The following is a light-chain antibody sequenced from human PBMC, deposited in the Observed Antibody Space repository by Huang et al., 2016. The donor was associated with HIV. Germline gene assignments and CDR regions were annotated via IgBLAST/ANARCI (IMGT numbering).Light chain of an antibody. CDR3: LQGYTYPWT. J-gene: IGKJ1*01. CDR2: AAS. CDR1: QDIRND. V-gene: IGKV1-6*01. Sequence: AIQMTQSPASLSASVGDRVTITCRASQDIRNDLGWYQQRLGKAPKLLVSAASHLQSGVPSRFSGRGSGTHFTLTISSLQPEDFATYYCLQGYTYPWTFGQGTKVEI.